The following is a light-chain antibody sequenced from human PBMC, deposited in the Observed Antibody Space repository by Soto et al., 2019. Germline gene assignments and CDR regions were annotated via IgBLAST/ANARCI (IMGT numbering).Light chain of an antibody. V-gene: IGKV3-20*01. Sequence: EIVLTQSPGTLSLSPGERATLSCRASQSVRSTYLAWYQQKPGQAPRLLIYGASNRATGIPDRFSGSGSGTDLTLTISRLEPEDFAVYYCQQYGGSRWTFGQGTRVDI. CDR3: QQYGGSRWT. CDR1: QSVRSTY. J-gene: IGKJ1*01. CDR2: GAS.